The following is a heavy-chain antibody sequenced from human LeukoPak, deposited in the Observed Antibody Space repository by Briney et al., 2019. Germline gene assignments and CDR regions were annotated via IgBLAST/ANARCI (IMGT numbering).Heavy chain of an antibody. V-gene: IGHV1-69*05. CDR2: IMPIFGSA. CDR1: GGTFSKYG. Sequence: SVKVSCKASGGTFSKYGINWVRQAPGQGLEWMGGIMPIFGSANYAKRFQGRVSITTDGSTSTAYMELNSLRSEDTAVYYCAREVSVAGWDFDYWGQGTLVTVSS. D-gene: IGHD6-19*01. CDR3: AREVSVAGWDFDY. J-gene: IGHJ4*02.